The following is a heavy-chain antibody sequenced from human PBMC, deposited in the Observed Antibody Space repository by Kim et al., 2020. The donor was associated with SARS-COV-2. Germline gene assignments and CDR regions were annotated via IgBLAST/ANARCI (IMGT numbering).Heavy chain of an antibody. D-gene: IGHD3-10*01. CDR2: ISGSGGST. Sequence: GGSLRLSCAASGFTFSSYAMSWVRQAPGKGLEWVSAISGSGGSTYYADSVKGRFTISRDNSKNTLYLQMNSLGAEDTAVYYCAKDLVFTMVRGVSRFDYWGQGTLVTVSS. J-gene: IGHJ4*02. CDR3: AKDLVFTMVRGVSRFDY. V-gene: IGHV3-23*01. CDR1: GFTFSSYA.